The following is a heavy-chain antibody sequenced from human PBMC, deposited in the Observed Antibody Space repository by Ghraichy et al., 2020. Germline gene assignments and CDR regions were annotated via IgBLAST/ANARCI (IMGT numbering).Heavy chain of an antibody. D-gene: IGHD6-13*01. CDR2: ISAYNGNT. CDR1: GYTFTSYG. J-gene: IGHJ5*02. V-gene: IGHV1-18*01. CDR3: ARDSLIGFAAAGKAGDRRRPNWFDP. Sequence: AAVKVSCKASGYTFTSYGISWVRQAPGQGLEWMGWISAYNGNTNYAQKLQGRVTMTTDTSTSTAYMELRSLRSDDTAVYYCARDSLIGFAAAGKAGDRRRPNWFDPWGQGTLVTVSS.